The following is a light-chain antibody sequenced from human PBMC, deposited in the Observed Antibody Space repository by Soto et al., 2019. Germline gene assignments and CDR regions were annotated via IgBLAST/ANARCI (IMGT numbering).Light chain of an antibody. J-gene: IGLJ2*01. CDR2: DVS. CDR3: SSYTSTSTLVV. CDR1: SSDVGGYNY. V-gene: IGLV2-14*03. Sequence: QSALTQPASVSGSPGQSITISCTGTSSDVGGYNYVSWYQHHPGKAAKLMIYDVSNRPSGISNRFSGSKSGNTASLTISGLQAEDEADYYCSSYTSTSTLVVFGGGTKLTVL.